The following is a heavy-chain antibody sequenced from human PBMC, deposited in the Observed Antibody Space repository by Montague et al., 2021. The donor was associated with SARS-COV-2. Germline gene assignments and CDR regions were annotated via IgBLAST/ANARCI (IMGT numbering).Heavy chain of an antibody. CDR1: GGSVSSGRYY. CDR3: ARDPWHITIFGGVTRYGMDV. Sequence: SETLSLTCTVSGGSVSSGRYYWSWIRQPPGKGLEWIGYIYYSGSTNYNPSLQSRVTISVDTSTNQFSLKLRSVTAADTAVYYCARDPWHITIFGGVTRYGMDVWGQGTTVTVSS. J-gene: IGHJ6*02. CDR2: IYYSGST. D-gene: IGHD3-3*01. V-gene: IGHV4-61*01.